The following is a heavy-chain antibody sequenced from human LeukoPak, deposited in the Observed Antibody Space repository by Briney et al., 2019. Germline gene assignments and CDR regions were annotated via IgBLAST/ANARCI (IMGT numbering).Heavy chain of an antibody. J-gene: IGHJ4*02. CDR2: IRSGGTTI. V-gene: IGHV3-11*04. CDR3: ARVGAFRGYFDY. CDR1: GFTFSDYY. D-gene: IGHD3-16*01. Sequence: GGSLRLSCAASGFTFSDYYMTWIRRAPGKVLEWVSYIRSGGTTIYYADSVKGRFTISRDNAKNSLYLQMNSLRAEDTAVYYCARVGAFRGYFDYWGQGTLVTVSS.